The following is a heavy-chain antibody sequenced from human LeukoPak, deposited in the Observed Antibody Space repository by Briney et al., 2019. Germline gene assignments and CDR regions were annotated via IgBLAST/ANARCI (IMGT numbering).Heavy chain of an antibody. CDR1: GGSISSSFNY. D-gene: IGHD7-27*01. CDR3: ARRALNGATIVKHAFDI. J-gene: IGHJ3*02. V-gene: IGHV4-39*01. CDR2: IYESGSA. Sequence: SETLSLTCTVSGGSISSSFNYWAWLRQPPGKGLEWIGSIYESGSAYYNPSLKSRITMSVNTSENQFSLKLTSVTAADTAIYYCARRALNGATIVKHAFDIWGQGTMVTVSS.